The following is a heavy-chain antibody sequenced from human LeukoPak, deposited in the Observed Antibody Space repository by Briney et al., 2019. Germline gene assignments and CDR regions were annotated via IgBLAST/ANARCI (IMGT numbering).Heavy chain of an antibody. CDR1: GGSISSGGYS. J-gene: IGHJ4*02. V-gene: IGHV4-30-2*01. D-gene: IGHD5-18*01. CDR3: ARVDTAMVFLDY. CDR2: IYHSGST. Sequence: SQTLSLTCAVSGGSISSGGYSWSWIRQPPGTGLEWIGYIYHSGSTYYNPSLKSRVTISVDRSKNQFSLKLSSVTAADTAVYYCARVDTAMVFLDYRGQGTLVTVSS.